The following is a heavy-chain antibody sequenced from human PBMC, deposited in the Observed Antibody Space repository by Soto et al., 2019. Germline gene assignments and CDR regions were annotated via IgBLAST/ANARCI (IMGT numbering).Heavy chain of an antibody. Sequence: QVQLVESGGGVVQPGRSLRLSCAASGFTFSSYAMHWVRQAPGKGLEWVAVISYDGSNKYYADSVKGRFTISRDNSKNTXXLQMNSLRAEDTAVYYCARSGGRRWLQLGVLGFDYWGQGTLVTVSS. D-gene: IGHD5-12*01. CDR1: GFTFSSYA. CDR3: ARSGGRRWLQLGVLGFDY. CDR2: ISYDGSNK. V-gene: IGHV3-30-3*01. J-gene: IGHJ4*02.